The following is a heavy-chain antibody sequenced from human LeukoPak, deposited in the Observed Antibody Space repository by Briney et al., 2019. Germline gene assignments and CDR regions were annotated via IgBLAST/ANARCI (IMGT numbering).Heavy chain of an antibody. D-gene: IGHD3-3*01. CDR1: GFTFSDYA. CDR3: AKLGGFDFWSGYFDY. CDR2: IRYDGSNK. Sequence: GGSLRLSCAASGFTFSDYAMNWVRQAPGKGLEWVAFIRYDGSNKYYADSVKGRFTISRDNSKNTLYLQMNSLRAEDTAVYYCAKLGGFDFWSGYFDYWGQGTLVTVSS. J-gene: IGHJ4*02. V-gene: IGHV3-30*02.